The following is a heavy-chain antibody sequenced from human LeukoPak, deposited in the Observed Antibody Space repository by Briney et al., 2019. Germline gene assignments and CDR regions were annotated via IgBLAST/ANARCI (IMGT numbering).Heavy chain of an antibody. V-gene: IGHV4-59*01. Sequence: SETLSLTCTVSSDSISSDYWTWIRQPPGKGLEWIGYIYYSGSTNYNPSLKSRITISIDTSKNQFSLKLSSVTAADTAVYYCARATYYYDSGTYQVFDIWGQGTMVTVSS. J-gene: IGHJ3*02. D-gene: IGHD3-10*01. CDR2: IYYSGST. CDR1: SDSISSDY. CDR3: ARATYYYDSGTYQVFDI.